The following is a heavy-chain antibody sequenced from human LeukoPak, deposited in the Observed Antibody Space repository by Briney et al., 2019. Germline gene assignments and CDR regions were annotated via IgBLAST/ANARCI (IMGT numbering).Heavy chain of an antibody. D-gene: IGHD3-22*01. Sequence: PGGSLRLSCAASGFTFSNYWMSWVRQAPGKGLEWVANIKKDGSDKFYVDSVKGRFTISRDNAKNSLCLQMNSLRAEDTAVYYCATYYDSSSYYFKLDYWGQGTLVTVSS. J-gene: IGHJ4*02. CDR3: ATYYDSSSYYFKLDY. CDR2: IKKDGSDK. CDR1: GFTFSNYW. V-gene: IGHV3-7*01.